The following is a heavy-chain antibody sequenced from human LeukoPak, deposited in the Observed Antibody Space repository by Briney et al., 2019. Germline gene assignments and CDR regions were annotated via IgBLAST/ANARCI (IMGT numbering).Heavy chain of an antibody. D-gene: IGHD1-1*01. CDR3: ARDPTGTNPHPDY. J-gene: IGHJ4*02. V-gene: IGHV1-2*06. CDR2: INPNSGGT. Sequence: ASVKVSCKASGYTFTGYYMHWVRQAPGQGLEWMGRINPNSGGTNYAQKFQGRVTMTRDTSISTAYMELSRLRSDDTAVYYCARDPTGTNPHPDYWGQGTLVTVSS. CDR1: GYTFTGYY.